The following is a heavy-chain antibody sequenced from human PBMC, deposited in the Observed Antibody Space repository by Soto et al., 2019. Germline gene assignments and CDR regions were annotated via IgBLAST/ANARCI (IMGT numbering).Heavy chain of an antibody. V-gene: IGHV3-74*01. CDR3: VRTSLVVAAATREDY. CDR2: IISDGSST. J-gene: IGHJ4*02. Sequence: EVQLVESGGGLVQPGGPWRLSFAPSGFPFSSYWLHWFRQAPGKGLGWVSRIISDGSSTSYADSVKGRFTISRDNAKNTLYLQMNSLRAEDTAVYYCVRTSLVVAAATREDYWGQGTLVTVSS. CDR1: GFPFSSYW. D-gene: IGHD2-15*01.